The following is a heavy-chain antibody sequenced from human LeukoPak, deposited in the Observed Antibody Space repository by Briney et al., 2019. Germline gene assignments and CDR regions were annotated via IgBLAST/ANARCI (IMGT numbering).Heavy chain of an antibody. CDR3: TRGAGWLIDY. CDR2: FHNSGTS. J-gene: IGHJ4*02. V-gene: IGHV4-61*01. Sequence: SETLSLTCTVSGGSISSGSYYWSWIRQPPGKGLEWIGYFHNSGTSTYNPSLKSRVTISADTSKNQFSLKLNSLTTADTAVYYCTRGAGWLIDYWGQGILVTVSS. CDR1: GGSISSGSYY. D-gene: IGHD3-16*01.